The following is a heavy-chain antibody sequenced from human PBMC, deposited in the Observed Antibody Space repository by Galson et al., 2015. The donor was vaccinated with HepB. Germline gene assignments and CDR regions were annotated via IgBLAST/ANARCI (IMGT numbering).Heavy chain of an antibody. Sequence: SLRLSCAASGFAFNNCGFHWVRQAPGKGLEWAAFIWYDGSNKLYADSVKGRVTISRDNSKNTVYLQMNSLRAEDMAVYFCARDQRGGYDSSGYYDHWGQGTLVTVSS. V-gene: IGHV3-33*08. CDR1: GFAFNNCG. J-gene: IGHJ5*02. D-gene: IGHD3-22*01. CDR2: IWYDGSNK. CDR3: ARDQRGGYDSSGYYDH.